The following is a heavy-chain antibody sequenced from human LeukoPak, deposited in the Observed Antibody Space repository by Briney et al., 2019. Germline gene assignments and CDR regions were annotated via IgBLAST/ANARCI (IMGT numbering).Heavy chain of an antibody. CDR3: AREAYYDFWSGYSYYFDY. Sequence: PGGSLRLSCAASGFTFSSYWMSWVRQAPGKGLEWVANIKQDGSEKYYVDSVKGRFTISRDNAKNSLYLQMNSLRAEDTAVYYCAREAYYDFWSGYSYYFDYWGQGTLVTVSS. D-gene: IGHD3-3*01. CDR2: IKQDGSEK. V-gene: IGHV3-7*01. CDR1: GFTFSSYW. J-gene: IGHJ4*02.